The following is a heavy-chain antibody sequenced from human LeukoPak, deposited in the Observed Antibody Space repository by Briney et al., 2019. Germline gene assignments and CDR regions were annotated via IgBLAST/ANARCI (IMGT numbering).Heavy chain of an antibody. J-gene: IGHJ6*02. CDR2: TYYRSKWHY. CDR1: GDRVSSNSAA. Sequence: SQTLSRTCALSGDRVSSNSAAWNWIRQSPSRGLEWLGRTYYRSKWHYDYAESVKRRITVNPDTSKNQFSLQLNSVTPEDTAAYYCARQSSTDYYYYGLNVWGQGTTVAVSS. CDR3: ARQSSTDYYYYGLNV. V-gene: IGHV6-1*01. D-gene: IGHD1-1*01.